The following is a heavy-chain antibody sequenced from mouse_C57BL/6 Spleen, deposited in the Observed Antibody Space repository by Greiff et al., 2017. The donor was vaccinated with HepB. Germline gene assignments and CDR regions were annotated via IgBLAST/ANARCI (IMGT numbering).Heavy chain of an antibody. J-gene: IGHJ1*03. D-gene: IGHD1-1*01. CDR1: GFTFSDYY. CDR3: ASSYYYGSSYFDV. V-gene: IGHV5-12*01. CDR2: ISNGGGST. Sequence: EVQGVESGGGLVQPGGSLKLSCAASGFTFSDYYMYWVRQTPEKRLEWVAYISNGGGSTYYPDTVKGRFTISRDNAKNTLYLQMSRLKSEDTAMYYCASSYYYGSSYFDVWGTGTTVTVSS.